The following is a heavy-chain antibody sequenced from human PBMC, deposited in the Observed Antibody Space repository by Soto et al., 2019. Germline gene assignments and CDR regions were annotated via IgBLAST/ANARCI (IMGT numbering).Heavy chain of an antibody. CDR1: GFTFSSYA. CDR3: AKLAGEQWMFEY. D-gene: IGHD6-19*01. CDR2: LSHTSTNI. V-gene: IGHV3-23*01. J-gene: IGHJ4*01. Sequence: EVNLLESGGGLVQPGGSLRLSCAASGFTFSSYAMSWVRQAPGKGLQWVSALSHTSTNIFYADSVKGRFTISRDNSKNTMSLQRNSLRSEDTAIYYCAKLAGEQWMFEYWGHGILVSVSS.